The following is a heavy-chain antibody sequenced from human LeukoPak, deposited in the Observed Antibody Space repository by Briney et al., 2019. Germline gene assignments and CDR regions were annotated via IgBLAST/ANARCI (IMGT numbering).Heavy chain of an antibody. V-gene: IGHV3-20*04. CDR2: INWNGGST. D-gene: IGHD3-10*01. CDR3: ARGYYGSGSYFHYFDY. Sequence: GRSLRLSCAASGFSLSNYGMHWVRQAPGKGLEWVSGINWNGGSTGYADSVKGRFTISRDNAKNSLYLQMNSLRAEDTALYYCARGYYGSGSYFHYFDYWGQGTLVTVSS. CDR1: GFSLSNYG. J-gene: IGHJ4*02.